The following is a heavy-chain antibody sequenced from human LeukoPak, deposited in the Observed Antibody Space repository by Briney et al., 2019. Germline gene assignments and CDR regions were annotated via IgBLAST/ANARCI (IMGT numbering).Heavy chain of an antibody. J-gene: IGHJ5*02. Sequence: PSETLSLTCAVYGGSFSGYYWSWIRQPPGKGLEWIGEINHSGSTNYNPSLKSRVTISVDTSKNQFSLKLSSVTAADTAVYYCARGLQLYDFWNVPTNWFDPWGQGTLVTVSS. V-gene: IGHV4-34*01. CDR1: GGSFSGYY. D-gene: IGHD3-3*01. CDR2: INHSGST. CDR3: ARGLQLYDFWNVPTNWFDP.